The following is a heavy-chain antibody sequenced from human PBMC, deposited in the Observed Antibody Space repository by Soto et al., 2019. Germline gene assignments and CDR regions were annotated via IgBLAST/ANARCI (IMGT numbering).Heavy chain of an antibody. D-gene: IGHD2-21*02. Sequence: PGGSLRLSCGASVFPFNNYAMHWVRQAPGKGLEWVAVIWHDGSNEHYADSVKGRFRIARDNSNNTLYLQMNSLRGEDTALYYCARDDVSMVTTFLDYWGLGTLVTVSS. CDR2: IWHDGSNE. V-gene: IGHV3-33*01. CDR1: VFPFNNYA. CDR3: ARDDVSMVTTFLDY. J-gene: IGHJ4*02.